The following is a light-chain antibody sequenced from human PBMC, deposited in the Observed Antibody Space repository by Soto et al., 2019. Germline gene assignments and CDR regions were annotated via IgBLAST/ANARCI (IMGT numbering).Light chain of an antibody. J-gene: IGKJ5*01. Sequence: DIQMTQSPSSLSASVGDRVTITCRASQDISVYLAWYQQKPGKVPKLLIYSASTLQSGVPSRFSGSGSGTDCTLTISSLQPEDVAPYFCQKFNTAPLTFGQGKRLESK. CDR2: SAS. CDR1: QDISVY. CDR3: QKFNTAPLT. V-gene: IGKV1-27*01.